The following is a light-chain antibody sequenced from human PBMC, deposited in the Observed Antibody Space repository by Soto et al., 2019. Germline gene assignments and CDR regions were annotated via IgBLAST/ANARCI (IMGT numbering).Light chain of an antibody. CDR1: SGHSSNA. V-gene: IGLV4-69*01. CDR2: LNSDGSH. CDR3: QTWGTGIHVV. Sequence: QPVLTQSPSASASLGASVKLTCTLSSGHSSNAIAWHQQQPEKGPRYLMKLNSDGSHSKGDGIPDRFSGSRSGAERYLTISSRQSEDEADYYCQTWGTGIHVVFGGGTKLTVL. J-gene: IGLJ2*01.